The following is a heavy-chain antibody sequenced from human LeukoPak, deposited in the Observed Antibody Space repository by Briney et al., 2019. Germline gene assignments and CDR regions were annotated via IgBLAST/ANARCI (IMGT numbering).Heavy chain of an antibody. J-gene: IGHJ4*02. CDR2: INPNSGGT. CDR1: GYTFTGYY. V-gene: IGHV1-2*02. Sequence: ASVKVSCKASGYTFTGYYIHWVRQAPGQGLEWMGWINPNSGGTNYAQKFQGRVTMTRDMSISTAYMELSRLRSDDTAVYYCAREAAAAGENYFDYWGQGTLVTVSS. CDR3: AREAAAAGENYFDY. D-gene: IGHD6-13*01.